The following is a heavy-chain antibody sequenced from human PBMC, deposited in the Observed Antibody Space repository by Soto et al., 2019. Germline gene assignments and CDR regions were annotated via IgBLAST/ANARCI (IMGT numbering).Heavy chain of an antibody. D-gene: IGHD2-21*01. Sequence: GGSLRLSCTASGFTFSSYAVSWVRQAPGKGLEWVSLISAPGVGTYYADSVKGRFTISRDNSKNKVYLQMDSLRAEDTAVYYCAKYCWDRGSGGVYFDHWGQGNLVTVSS. J-gene: IGHJ5*02. V-gene: IGHV3-23*01. CDR3: AKYCWDRGSGGVYFDH. CDR1: GFTFSSYA. CDR2: ISAPGVGT.